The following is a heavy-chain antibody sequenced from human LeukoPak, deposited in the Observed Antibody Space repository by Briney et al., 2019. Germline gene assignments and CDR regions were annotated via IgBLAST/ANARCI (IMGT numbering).Heavy chain of an antibody. D-gene: IGHD6-13*01. CDR3: ARDGGWYSSSWYNWFDP. V-gene: IGHV4-38-2*02. Sequence: SETLSLTCTVSGYSISSGYYWGWIRQPPGKGLGWIGSIYHSGSTYYNPSLKSRITISVDTSKNQFSLKMSSVTAADTAFYYCARDGGWYSSSWYNWFDPWGQGTLLTVSS. J-gene: IGHJ5*02. CDR2: IYHSGST. CDR1: GYSISSGYY.